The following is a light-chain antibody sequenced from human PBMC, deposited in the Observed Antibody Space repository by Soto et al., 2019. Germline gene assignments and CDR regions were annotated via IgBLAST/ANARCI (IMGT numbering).Light chain of an antibody. CDR3: SSYAGSNNVV. CDR1: SSDVGGYNY. V-gene: IGLV2-8*01. CDR2: EVS. Sequence: QLVLTQPPSASGSPGQSVTISCTGTSSDVGGYNYVSWYQQHPGKAPKLILYEVSKRPSGVPDRFSGSKSGNTASLTVSGLQAEDEDDYYCSSYAGSNNVVFGGGTKLTVL. J-gene: IGLJ2*01.